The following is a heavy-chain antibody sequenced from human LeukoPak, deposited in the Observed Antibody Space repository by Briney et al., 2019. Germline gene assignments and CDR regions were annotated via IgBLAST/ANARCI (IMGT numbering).Heavy chain of an antibody. V-gene: IGHV1-69*13. D-gene: IGHD6-19*01. CDR2: IIPIFGTA. Sequence: ASVKVSCKASGGTFSRYAISWVRQAPGQGLEWMGGIIPIFGTANHAQKFQGRVTITADESTSTAYMELSSLRSEDTAVYYCARGQYPLRIEVAGVYYYYYGMDVRGQGTTVTVSS. CDR3: ARGQYPLRIEVAGVYYYYYGMDV. J-gene: IGHJ6*02. CDR1: GGTFSRYA.